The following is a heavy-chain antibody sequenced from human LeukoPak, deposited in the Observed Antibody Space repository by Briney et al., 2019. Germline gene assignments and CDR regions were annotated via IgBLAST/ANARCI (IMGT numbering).Heavy chain of an antibody. V-gene: IGHV3-48*01. J-gene: IGHJ4*02. Sequence: GGSLRLACAASGFIFTDYSINWVRQAPGKGLEWISYIDKTSSNIYYADSVKGRFTISRDNAKNSLYLQMNSLRAEDTAVYYCARESYWGSSAKGFDYWGQGTLVTVSS. CDR2: IDKTSSNI. CDR3: ARESYWGSSAKGFDY. D-gene: IGHD7-27*01. CDR1: GFIFTDYS.